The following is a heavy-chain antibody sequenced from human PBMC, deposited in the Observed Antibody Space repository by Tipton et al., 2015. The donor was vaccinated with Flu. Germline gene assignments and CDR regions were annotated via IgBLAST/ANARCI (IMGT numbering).Heavy chain of an antibody. CDR2: IYHSGST. CDR1: GYSISSGYY. D-gene: IGHD3-9*01. Sequence: TLSLTCAVSGYSISSGYYWGWIRQPPGKGLEWIGSIYHSGSTYYNPSLKSRVTISVDTSKNQFSLKLRSVTAADTAVYYCARHGYYDILTGYYSWFDPWGQGTLVTVSS. V-gene: IGHV4-38-2*01. J-gene: IGHJ5*02. CDR3: ARHGYYDILTGYYSWFDP.